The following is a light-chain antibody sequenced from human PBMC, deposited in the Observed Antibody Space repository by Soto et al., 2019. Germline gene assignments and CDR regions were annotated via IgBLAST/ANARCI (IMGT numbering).Light chain of an antibody. J-gene: IGKJ2*01. CDR3: QQASNFPYT. CDR1: QDINNY. Sequence: DIQMTQSPSSVSASVGDRVTISCRASQDINNYLVLYQQQPRKAPKVLIYSSSFLHSGAPSRFSGSGSGTDFTLTIDRLEPEDFTTYYCQQASNFPYTFGQGTKLEMK. CDR2: SSS. V-gene: IGKV1-12*01.